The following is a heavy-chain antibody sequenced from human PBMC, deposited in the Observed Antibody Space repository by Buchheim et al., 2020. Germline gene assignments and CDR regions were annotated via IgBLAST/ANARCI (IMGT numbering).Heavy chain of an antibody. J-gene: IGHJ3*01. CDR2: ISYDGSNK. V-gene: IGHV3-30*18. CDR1: GFTFSNYG. CDR3: AKDNYGDSSYDAFDV. Sequence: QVQLVESGGGVVQPGRSLRLSCAASGFTFSNYGMHWVRQAPGKGLEWVAVISYDGSNKYYTDSVKGRFTISRDTSKNTLYLQMNSLRAEDTAVYYCAKDNYGDSSYDAFDVWGQGT. D-gene: IGHD4-17*01.